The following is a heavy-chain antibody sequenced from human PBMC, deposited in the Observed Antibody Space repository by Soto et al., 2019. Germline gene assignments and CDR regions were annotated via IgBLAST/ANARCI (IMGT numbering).Heavy chain of an antibody. Sequence: QVQLVQSGGEVKKPGSSVKVSCQASGGTFGSYSLSWLRQAPGQGPEWMGRVIPILGVTKYAEKFQDRVTITADKSTSTAYMELSSLRPEDTALYSCAREPRGIVSPGWFDSWGPGTLVTVSS. D-gene: IGHD3-10*01. J-gene: IGHJ5*01. V-gene: IGHV1-69*04. CDR2: VIPILGVT. CDR3: AREPRGIVSPGWFDS. CDR1: GGTFGSYS.